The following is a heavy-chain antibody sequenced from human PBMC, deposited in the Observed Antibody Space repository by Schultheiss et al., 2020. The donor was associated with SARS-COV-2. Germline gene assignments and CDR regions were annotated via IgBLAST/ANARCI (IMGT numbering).Heavy chain of an antibody. V-gene: IGHV4-34*01. Sequence: SETLSLTCTVYGGSFSGHYWSWIRQSPRKGLEWIGEINHSGSTNYNPSLKSRVTISVDTSKNHFSLKLSSVTAADTAVYYCARGGLGRIWTRYYHYGMDVWGQGTTVTVSS. D-gene: IGHD2-15*01. J-gene: IGHJ6*02. CDR1: GGSFSGHY. CDR3: ARGGLGRIWTRYYHYGMDV. CDR2: INHSGST.